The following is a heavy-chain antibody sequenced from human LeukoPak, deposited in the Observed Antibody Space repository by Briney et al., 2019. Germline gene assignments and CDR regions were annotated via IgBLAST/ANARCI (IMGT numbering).Heavy chain of an antibody. D-gene: IGHD5-12*01. CDR3: ARRRGYDHFDY. CDR2: IYYSGST. Sequence: SGTLSLTCTVSGGSISSSSYYWGWIRQPPGKGLEWIGNIYYSGSTYYNPSLKSRVTMSVDTSKNHFSLKLSSLTAADTAVYYCARRRGYDHFDYWGQGTLVTVSS. J-gene: IGHJ4*02. CDR1: GGSISSSSYY. V-gene: IGHV4-39*02.